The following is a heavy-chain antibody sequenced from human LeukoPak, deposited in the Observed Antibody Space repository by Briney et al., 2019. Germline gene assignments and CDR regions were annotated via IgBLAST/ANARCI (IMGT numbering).Heavy chain of an antibody. Sequence: VASVKVSCKASGYTFTSYDINWVRQATGQGLEWMGWMNPNSGNTGYAQKFQGRVTMTRNTSISTAYMELSSLRSEDTAVYYCARGKVGGSGSYYNEYNWFDPWGQGTLVTVSS. J-gene: IGHJ5*02. D-gene: IGHD3-10*01. CDR3: ARGKVGGSGSYYNEYNWFDP. CDR2: MNPNSGNT. CDR1: GYTFTSYD. V-gene: IGHV1-8*01.